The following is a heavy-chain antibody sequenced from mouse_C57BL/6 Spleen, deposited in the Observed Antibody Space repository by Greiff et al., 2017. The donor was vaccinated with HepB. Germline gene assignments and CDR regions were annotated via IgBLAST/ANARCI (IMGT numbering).Heavy chain of an antibody. J-gene: IGHJ4*01. CDR2: IDPSDSYT. V-gene: IGHV1-69*01. CDR1: GYTFTSYW. Sequence: QVQLQQPGAELVMPGASVKLSCKASGYTFTSYWMHWVKQRPGQGLEWIGEIDPSDSYTNYNQKFKGKSTLTVDKSSSTAYMQLSSLTSEDSAVYYCARWGGNYTYAMDYWGQGTSVTVSS. CDR3: ARWGGNYTYAMDY. D-gene: IGHD2-1*01.